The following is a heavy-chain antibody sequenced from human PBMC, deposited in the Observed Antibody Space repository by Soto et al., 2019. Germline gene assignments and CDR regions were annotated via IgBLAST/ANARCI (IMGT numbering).Heavy chain of an antibody. D-gene: IGHD6-13*01. J-gene: IGHJ6*02. CDR2: IYYSGST. CDR1: VGSISSYY. CDR3: ARDAIAAAGLGYYYYGMDV. V-gene: IGHV4-59*01. Sequence: PSETLSLTCTVSVGSISSYYWSWIRQPPGKGLEWIGYIYYSGSTNYNPSLKSRVTISVDTSRNQFSLKLSSVTAADTAVYYCARDAIAAAGLGYYYYGMDVWGQGTTVTVSS.